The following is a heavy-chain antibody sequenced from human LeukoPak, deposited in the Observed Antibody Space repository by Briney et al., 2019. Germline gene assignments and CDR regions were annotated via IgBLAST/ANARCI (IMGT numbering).Heavy chain of an antibody. Sequence: GGSLRLSCAASGFTFSSYSMNWVRQAPGKGLEWVSYISSSSTIYYADSVKGRFTISRDNAKNSLYLQMNSLRAEDTAVYYCARSRSGSYYGYYYYMDVWGKGTTVTVSS. CDR3: ARSRSGSYYGYYYYMDV. D-gene: IGHD1-26*01. J-gene: IGHJ6*03. V-gene: IGHV3-48*01. CDR2: ISSSSTI. CDR1: GFTFSSYS.